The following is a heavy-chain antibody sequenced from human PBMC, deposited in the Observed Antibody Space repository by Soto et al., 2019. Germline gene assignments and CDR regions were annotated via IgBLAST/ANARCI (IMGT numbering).Heavy chain of an antibody. CDR3: AKVTTWKFYYYYMDV. V-gene: IGHV3-7*01. CDR2: IKQDGSER. D-gene: IGHD4-4*01. J-gene: IGHJ6*03. CDR1: EFTFTTYW. Sequence: GGSLRLSCAASEFTFTTYWMNWVRQAPGKGLEWVANIKQDGSERYYADFVKGRFTISRDNAKNSLFLQMSRLRAEDSAVYYCAKVTTWKFYYYYMDVWGKGTTVNVSS.